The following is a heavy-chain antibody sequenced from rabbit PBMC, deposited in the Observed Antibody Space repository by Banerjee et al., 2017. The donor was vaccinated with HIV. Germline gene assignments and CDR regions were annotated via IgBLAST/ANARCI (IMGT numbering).Heavy chain of an antibody. CDR2: IRPDGGST. D-gene: IGHD7-1*01. Sequence: QSLEESGGGLVKPGASLTLTCKASGFSSSSGYDLCWVRQAPGKGLEWIACIRPDGGSTWYTNWAKGRFTGSQTSSTTVTLQMTSLTAADTATYFCARGYYGTGIGLSLWGQGTLVTV. CDR3: ARGYYGTGIGLSL. V-gene: IGHV1S40*01. CDR1: GFSSSSGYD. J-gene: IGHJ3*01.